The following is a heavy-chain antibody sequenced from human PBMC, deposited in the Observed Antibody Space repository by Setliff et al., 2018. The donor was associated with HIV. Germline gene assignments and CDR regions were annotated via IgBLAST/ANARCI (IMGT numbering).Heavy chain of an antibody. CDR3: ARVAVPGLAYFPH. CDR1: GYRFSNHF. V-gene: IGHV1-46*01. D-gene: IGHD6-19*01. CDR2: IDPTDGST. Sequence: ASVKVSCKSSGYRFSNHFIHWVRQAPGQGLEWMEVIDPTDGSTSFTQKFQGRVTITRDTSTNTVYMEMSGLRSEDTAVFYCARVAVPGLAYFPHWGQGTLVTVSS. J-gene: IGHJ1*01.